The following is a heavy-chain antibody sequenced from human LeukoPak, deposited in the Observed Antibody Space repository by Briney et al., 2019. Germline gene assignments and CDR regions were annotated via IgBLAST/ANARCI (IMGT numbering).Heavy chain of an antibody. Sequence: GDSVKVSCKASGGTFSSYAISWVRQAPGQGLEWMGWISAYNGNTNYAQKLQGRVTMTTDTSTSTAYMELRSLRSDDTAVYYCARDEGGSDAFDIWGQGTMVTVSS. J-gene: IGHJ3*02. D-gene: IGHD5-12*01. CDR1: GGTFSSYA. V-gene: IGHV1-18*01. CDR2: ISAYNGNT. CDR3: ARDEGGSDAFDI.